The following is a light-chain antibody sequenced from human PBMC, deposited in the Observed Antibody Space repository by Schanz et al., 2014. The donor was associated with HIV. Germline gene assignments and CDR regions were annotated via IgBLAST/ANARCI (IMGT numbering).Light chain of an antibody. J-gene: IGKJ2*01. CDR1: QSVSPW. CDR3: QQCVTYPYT. Sequence: DIQMTQSPSAMSASVGDRVTITCRASQSVSPWLAWYQQKPGRAPKLLIYKASNLESGVPSRFSGSGSGTSFTLTITSLQPDDFATYYCQQCVTYPYTFGQGTKLEIK. CDR2: KAS. V-gene: IGKV1-5*03.